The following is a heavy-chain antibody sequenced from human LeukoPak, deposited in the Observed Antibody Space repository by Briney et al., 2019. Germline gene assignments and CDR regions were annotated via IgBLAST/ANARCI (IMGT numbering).Heavy chain of an antibody. CDR2: IYTSVNP. V-gene: IGHV4-4*07. CDR3: ARDLGTCWSVWFDP. J-gene: IGHJ5*02. CDR1: GGSISTYY. D-gene: IGHD6-13*01. Sequence: KPSETLSLTCTVSGGSISTYYWSWIRQPAGKGLEWIGRIYTSVNPKYNPSLKSRVTMSVDTSKNQFSLKLTSVTAADTAVYYCARDLGTCWSVWFDPWGQGTLVTVSS.